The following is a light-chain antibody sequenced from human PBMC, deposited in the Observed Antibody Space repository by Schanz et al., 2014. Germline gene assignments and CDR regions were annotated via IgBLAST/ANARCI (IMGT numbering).Light chain of an antibody. Sequence: QSALTQPRSVSGSPGQSVTISCTGTSSDVGSYNLVSWYQQHPGKAPKLMIYDVSNRPSGVSNRFSGSKSGNTASLTISGLQAEDEADYYCSSYTSSSTVVFGGGTKLTVL. V-gene: IGLV2-14*02. CDR1: SSDVGSYNL. CDR3: SSYTSSSTVV. CDR2: DVS. J-gene: IGLJ2*01.